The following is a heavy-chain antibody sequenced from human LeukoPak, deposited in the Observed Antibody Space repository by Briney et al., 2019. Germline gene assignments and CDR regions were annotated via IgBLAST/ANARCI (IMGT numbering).Heavy chain of an antibody. D-gene: IGHD3-22*01. CDR1: GGSISSSSYY. CDR2: IYYSGST. J-gene: IGHJ4*02. CDR3: ARDWYYYDSSGYYLDY. Sequence: KPSETLSLTCTVSGGSISSSSYYWGWIRQPPGKGLEWIGSIYYSGSTYYNPSLKSRVTISVDTSKNQFSLKLSSVTAADTAVYYCARDWYYYDSSGYYLDYWGQGTLVTVSS. V-gene: IGHV4-39*07.